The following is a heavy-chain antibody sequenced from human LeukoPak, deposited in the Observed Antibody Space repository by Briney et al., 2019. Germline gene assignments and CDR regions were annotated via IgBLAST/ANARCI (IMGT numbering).Heavy chain of an antibody. CDR2: INHSGST. V-gene: IGHV4-34*01. CDR3: AREGLVYSSAYYGGWFDP. CDR1: GGSFSGYY. J-gene: IGHJ5*02. Sequence: SETLSLTCAVYGGSFSGYYWSWIRQPPGKGLEWIGEINHSGSTNYNPSLKSRVTISVDTSKNQFSLKLSSVTAADTAVYYCAREGLVYSSAYYGGWFDPWGQGTLVTVSS. D-gene: IGHD3-22*01.